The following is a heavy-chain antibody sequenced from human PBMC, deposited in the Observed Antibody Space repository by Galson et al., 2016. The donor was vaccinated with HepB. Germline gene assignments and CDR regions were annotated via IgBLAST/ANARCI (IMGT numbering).Heavy chain of an antibody. CDR1: GFTFSTYT. CDR2: ISSSGTYI. V-gene: IGHV3-21*01. D-gene: IGHD5-24*01. CDR3: ARRDGDMQPSDY. Sequence: SLRLSCAASGFTFSTYTMSWVRQAPGQGLEWVSSISSSGTYITYADSMKGRFTTSRDSAKNSLYLQMNSPRVEDTAVYYCARRDGDMQPSDYWGQGTPVTVSS. J-gene: IGHJ4*02.